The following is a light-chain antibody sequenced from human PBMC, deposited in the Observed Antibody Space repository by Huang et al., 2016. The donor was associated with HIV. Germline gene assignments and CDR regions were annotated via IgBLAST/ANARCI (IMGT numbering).Light chain of an antibody. V-gene: IGKV3-15*01. CDR1: QSINNN. CDR3: QQYNNWPPLLT. CDR2: GAS. J-gene: IGKJ4*01. Sequence: EIVLTQSPATLSLSSGERAALSCRATQSINNNLAWYQQKPGQSPRLLIYGASTRATGIPARFRGSGSGTEFTLTISSLQSEDFAVYYCQQYNNWPPLLTFGGGTKVEIK.